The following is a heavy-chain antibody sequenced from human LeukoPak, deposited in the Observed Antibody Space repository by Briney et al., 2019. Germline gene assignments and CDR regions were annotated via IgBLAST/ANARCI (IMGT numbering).Heavy chain of an antibody. D-gene: IGHD4-17*01. Sequence: GGSLRLSCAASGFTVSSNHMSWVRQAPGKGLEWVSVIYRGGSTYYADSVKGRFTISRDNSKNTLYLQMNSLRAEDTAVYYCARVQTTSVYYCGMDVWGQGTTVTVSS. CDR3: ARVQTTSVYYCGMDV. V-gene: IGHV3-53*01. J-gene: IGHJ6*02. CDR2: IYRGGST. CDR1: GFTVSSNH.